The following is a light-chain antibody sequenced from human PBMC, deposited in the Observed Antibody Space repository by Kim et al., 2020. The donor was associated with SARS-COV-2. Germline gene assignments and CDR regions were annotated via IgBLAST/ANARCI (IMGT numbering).Light chain of an antibody. V-gene: IGLV3-1*01. CDR2: QDS. Sequence: SVAPGQTASITGSGDKLGDKYACWYQQKPGQSPVLVIYQDSKRPSGIPERFSGSNSGNTVTLTISGTQAMDEADYYCQAWDSSTVVFGGGTQLTVL. CDR1: KLGDKY. J-gene: IGLJ2*01. CDR3: QAWDSSTVV.